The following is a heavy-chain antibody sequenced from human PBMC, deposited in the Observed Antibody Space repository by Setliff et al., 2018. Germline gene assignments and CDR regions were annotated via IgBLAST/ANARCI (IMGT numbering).Heavy chain of an antibody. V-gene: IGHV4-39*01. CDR2: IYYTGDT. CDR1: NGSISISDFY. CDR3: ARQAGLRGYYGSNSLYYFDF. J-gene: IGHJ4*01. Sequence: SETLSLTCTVSNGSISISDFYWGWIRQSPGKGLEWIGSIYYTGDTWYKQSLEGRVTISVDTSKNQFSLGLTSVTAADTAVYYCARQAGLRGYYGSNSLYYFDFWGRGTVVTV. D-gene: IGHD3-10*01.